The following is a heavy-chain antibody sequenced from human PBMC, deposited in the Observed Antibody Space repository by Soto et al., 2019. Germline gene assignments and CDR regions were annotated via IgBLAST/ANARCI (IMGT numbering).Heavy chain of an antibody. CDR2: MNPNSGHT. CDR3: TRGRNSGDGYNGGGY. CDR1: GYTFTSFD. V-gene: IGHV1-8*01. D-gene: IGHD1-1*01. J-gene: IGHJ4*02. Sequence: ASVKVSCKASGYTFTSFDINWVRQATGRGLEWMGWMNPNSGHTGYAQKFQGRVTMTRDTPISTAYMELSSLRYEDTAVYYCTRGRNSGDGYNGGGYWGQGTLVTVSS.